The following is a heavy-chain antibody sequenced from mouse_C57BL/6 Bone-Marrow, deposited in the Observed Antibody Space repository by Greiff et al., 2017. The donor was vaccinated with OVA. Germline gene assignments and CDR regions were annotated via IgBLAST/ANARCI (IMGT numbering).Heavy chain of an antibody. CDR2: INPYNGDT. V-gene: IGHV1-20*01. Sequence: EVQLQQSGPELVKPGDSVKISCKASGYSFTGYFMNWVMQSHGKSLEWIGRINPYNGDTFYNQKFKGKATLTVDKSSSTAHMELRSLTSEDSAVYYCAGMYCYYVVDYYAMDYWGQGTSVTVSS. CDR1: GYSFTGYF. J-gene: IGHJ4*01. CDR3: AGMYCYYVVDYYAMDY. D-gene: IGHD2-12*01.